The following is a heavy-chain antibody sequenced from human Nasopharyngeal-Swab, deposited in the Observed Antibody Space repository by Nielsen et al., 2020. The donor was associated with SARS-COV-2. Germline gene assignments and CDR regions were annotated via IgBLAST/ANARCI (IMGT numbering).Heavy chain of an antibody. CDR3: ARSPSPHITMIVVVTHWYFDL. D-gene: IGHD3-22*01. CDR2: IYYSGST. V-gene: IGHV4-31*03. J-gene: IGHJ2*01. CDR1: GGSISSGGYY. Sequence: SETLSLTCTVSGGSISSGGYYWSWIRQHPGKGLEWIGYIYYSGSTYYNPSLKSRVTISVDTSKNQFSLTLSSVTAADTAVYYCARSPSPHITMIVVVTHWYFDLWGRGTLVTVSS.